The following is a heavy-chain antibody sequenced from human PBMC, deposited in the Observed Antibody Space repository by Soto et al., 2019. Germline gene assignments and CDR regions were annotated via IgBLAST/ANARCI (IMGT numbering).Heavy chain of an antibody. D-gene: IGHD2-15*01. Sequence: QLQLQESGSGLVKPSQTLSLTCAVSGGSISSGGYSWSWIRQPPGKGLEWIGYIYHSGSTYYNPSLKSRVNISVERSKNQFSPKLSSVPAADTAVYYCARGQVVAAQYWGEGTLVTVSS. V-gene: IGHV4-30-2*01. J-gene: IGHJ4*02. CDR1: GGSISSGGYS. CDR3: ARGQVVAAQY. CDR2: IYHSGST.